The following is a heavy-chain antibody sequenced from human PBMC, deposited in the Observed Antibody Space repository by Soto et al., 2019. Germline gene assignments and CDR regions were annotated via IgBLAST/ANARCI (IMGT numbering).Heavy chain of an antibody. D-gene: IGHD5-12*01. Sequence: VQLVESGGDLVQPGGYLRLSCVGSGFTLSSYWMGWVRQTPGKGLEWVATIKVDGTEQYYVDSVKGRFTFSRDHAKTSVYLEMNSLRAEDTAVYYCVTAVRGYNANGDLWGQGTTVTVSS. CDR3: VTAVRGYNANGDL. CDR2: IKVDGTEQ. CDR1: GFTLSSYW. V-gene: IGHV3-7*03. J-gene: IGHJ6*02.